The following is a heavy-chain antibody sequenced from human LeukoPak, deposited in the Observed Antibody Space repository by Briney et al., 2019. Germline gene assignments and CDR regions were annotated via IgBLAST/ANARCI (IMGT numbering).Heavy chain of an antibody. CDR2: INPNSGGT. D-gene: IGHD5-24*01. V-gene: IGHV1-2*06. CDR3: ARDRGATGFDY. CDR1: GYTFTGYY. J-gene: IGHJ4*02. Sequence: ASVKVSCKASGYTFTGYYMHWVRQAPGQGLEWMGRINPNSGGTNYAQKFQGRVTMTRDTSISTAYIELSGLRSDDTAVYSCARDRGATGFDYWGQGTLVTVSS.